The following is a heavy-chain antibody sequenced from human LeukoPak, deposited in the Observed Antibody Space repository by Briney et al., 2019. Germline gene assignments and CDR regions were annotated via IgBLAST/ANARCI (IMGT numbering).Heavy chain of an antibody. D-gene: IGHD6-13*01. CDR1: GGSFSGYY. CDR2: INHNGIT. V-gene: IGHV4-34*01. Sequence: SETLSLTCGVSGGSFSGYYWSWIRQPPGKGLEWIGEINHNGITNYNPSLKSRVTISADTSKEQFSLRLSAVTVADTAIYYCARLPGTNAYWGQGTLVTVSS. CDR3: ARLPGTNAY. J-gene: IGHJ4*02.